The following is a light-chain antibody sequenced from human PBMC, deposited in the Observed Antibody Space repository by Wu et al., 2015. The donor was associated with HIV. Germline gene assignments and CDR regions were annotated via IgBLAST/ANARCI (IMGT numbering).Light chain of an antibody. V-gene: IGKV1-5*03. CDR3: QQYQSFFQT. CDR2: KAS. Sequence: DIQMTQSPSTLSASIGDRVIITCRASQSINTWLAWYQQQPGKAPKLLIHKASNLETGVPSRFSGSGSGTEFTLTITSLQPDDFATYYCQQYQSFFQTFGQGTKVESK. CDR1: QSINTW. J-gene: IGKJ1*01.